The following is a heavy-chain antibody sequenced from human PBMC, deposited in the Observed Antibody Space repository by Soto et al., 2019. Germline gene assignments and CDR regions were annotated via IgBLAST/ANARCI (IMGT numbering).Heavy chain of an antibody. D-gene: IGHD3-3*01. CDR2: ISAYNGNT. J-gene: IGHJ6*02. V-gene: IGHV1-18*01. CDR1: GYTFTSYG. Sequence: QVQLVQSGAEVKKPGASVKVSCKASGYTFTSYGISWVRQAPGQGLEWMGWISAYNGNTNYAQKLQGRVTMTTDTSTSTAYMELRSLSSDDTAVYYCARAGKLRFLEWLLSYYYYGMDVWGQGTTVTVSS. CDR3: ARAGKLRFLEWLLSYYYYGMDV.